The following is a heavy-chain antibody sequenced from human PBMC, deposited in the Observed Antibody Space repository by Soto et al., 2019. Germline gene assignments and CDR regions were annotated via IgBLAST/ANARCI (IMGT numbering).Heavy chain of an antibody. Sequence: EVQLFESGGGLVQPGVSLRLSCAASGFTFTNYAMTWVRQAPGKGLEWVSISSGSGSGGSTNYADSVKGRFTISRDNSKNTLYLQMNSRRVEDTAVYYCAKDRDDYRNYVFDYWGQGTLVTVSS. J-gene: IGHJ4*02. D-gene: IGHD4-4*01. CDR3: AKDRDDYRNYVFDY. CDR2: SSGSGSGGST. V-gene: IGHV3-23*01. CDR1: GFTFTNYA.